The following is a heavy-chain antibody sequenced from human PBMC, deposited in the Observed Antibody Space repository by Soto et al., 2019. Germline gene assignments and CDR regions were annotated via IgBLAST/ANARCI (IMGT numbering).Heavy chain of an antibody. CDR2: IYYSGST. V-gene: IGHV4-30-4*01. Sequence: SETLSLTRPVSGDSICRGAFYWSWIRQPPGKGLEWIGYIYYSGSTYYNPSLKSRVTISVDTSKNQFSLKLSSVTAADTAVYYCARTYDPWGQGTLVTVSS. J-gene: IGHJ5*02. CDR1: GDSICRGAFY. CDR3: ARTYDP.